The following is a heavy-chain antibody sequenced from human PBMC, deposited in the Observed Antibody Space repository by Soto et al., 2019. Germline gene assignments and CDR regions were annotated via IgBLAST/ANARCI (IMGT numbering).Heavy chain of an antibody. CDR1: GFSFSDYS. CDR3: LNYFEKILVEHNYYYCIDV. J-gene: IGHJ6*02. V-gene: IGHV3-11*01. CDR2: ISNTAITD. Sequence: GGSLRLSCVASGFSFSDYSMTWMRQAPGGGLDFVAFISNTAITDYYADSVKGRFTISRDNARNSVYLQMDSLRAEDAAVYYCLNYFEKILVEHNYYYCIDVWGQGTTVTVSS. D-gene: IGHD3-9*01.